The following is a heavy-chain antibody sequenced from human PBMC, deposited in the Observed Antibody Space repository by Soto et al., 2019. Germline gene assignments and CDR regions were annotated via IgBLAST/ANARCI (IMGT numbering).Heavy chain of an antibody. CDR2: IIPIFGTA. CDR1: GGTFSSYA. J-gene: IGHJ4*02. V-gene: IGHV1-69*01. Sequence: QVQLVQSGAEVKKPGSSVKVSCKASGGTFSSYAISWVRQAPGQGLEWMGGIIPIFGTANYAQKFQGRVTITADESTSTAYMELSSLRSEDTAVYYCARAENKEKIIYNWTDVRGFFDYWGQGTLVTVSS. D-gene: IGHD1-20*01. CDR3: ARAENKEKIIYNWTDVRGFFDY.